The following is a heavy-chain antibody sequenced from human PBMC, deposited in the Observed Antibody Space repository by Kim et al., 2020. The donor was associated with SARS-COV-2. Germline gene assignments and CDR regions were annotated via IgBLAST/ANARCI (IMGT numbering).Heavy chain of an antibody. D-gene: IGHD3-10*01. V-gene: IGHV4-34*01. Sequence: SETLSLTCAVYGGSFSGYYWSWIRQPPGKGLEWIGEINHSGSTNYNPSLKSRVTISVDTSKNQFSLKLSSVTAADTAVYYCARVLTMVRGVNYFDYWGQGTLVTVSS. CDR2: INHSGST. CDR3: ARVLTMVRGVNYFDY. CDR1: GGSFSGYY. J-gene: IGHJ4*02.